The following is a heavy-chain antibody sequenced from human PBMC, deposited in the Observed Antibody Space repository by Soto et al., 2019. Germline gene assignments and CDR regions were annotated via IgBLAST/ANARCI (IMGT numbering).Heavy chain of an antibody. J-gene: IGHJ6*02. CDR3: ASLYSSGYYYGYYYGMDV. CDR1: GGSISSGDYY. D-gene: IGHD3-22*01. V-gene: IGHV4-30-4*01. Sequence: SETLSLTCTVSGGSISSGDYYWSWIRQPPGKGLEWIGYIYYSGSTYYNPSLKSRVTISVDTSKNQFSLKLSSVTAADTAVYYCASLYSSGYYYGYYYGMDVWGQGTKVTVYS. CDR2: IYYSGST.